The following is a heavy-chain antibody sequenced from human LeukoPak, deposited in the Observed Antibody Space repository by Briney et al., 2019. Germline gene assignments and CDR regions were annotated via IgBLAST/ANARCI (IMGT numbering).Heavy chain of an antibody. D-gene: IGHD2-21*02. J-gene: IGHJ3*02. Sequence: PGGSLRLSCAASGFTFSTHDVNWVRQAQGKGLEGVSFINSRSSTIYYADSVKGRFTISRDNAKNSLYLQMNSLRAEDTAVYYCTSHTGTGDAFRPFHIWGQGTMVTVSS. CDR1: GFTFSTHD. V-gene: IGHV3-48*04. CDR3: TSHTGTGDAFRPFHI. CDR2: INSRSSTI.